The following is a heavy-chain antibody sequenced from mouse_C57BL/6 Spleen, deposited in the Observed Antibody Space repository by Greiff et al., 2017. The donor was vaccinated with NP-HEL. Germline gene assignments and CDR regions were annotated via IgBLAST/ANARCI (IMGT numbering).Heavy chain of an antibody. CDR3: ARDGDVWYFDV. CDR1: GFTFSSYA. Sequence: EVKLVESGGGLVKPGGSLKLSCAASGFTFSSYAMSWVRQTPDKRLDWVATISDGGSYTYYPDNVKGRFTISRDNAKNNLYLQMSHLKSEDTAMYYCARDGDVWYFDVWGTGTTVTVSS. V-gene: IGHV5-4*01. J-gene: IGHJ1*03. CDR2: ISDGGSYT.